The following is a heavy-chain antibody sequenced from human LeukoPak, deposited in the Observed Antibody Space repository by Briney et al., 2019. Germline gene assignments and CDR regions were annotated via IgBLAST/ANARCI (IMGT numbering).Heavy chain of an antibody. CDR1: GFTFSSYA. J-gene: IGHJ6*03. CDR3: VKFRGIQHYNYHMDV. Sequence: PGGSLRLSCAASGFTFSSYAVSWVRQAPGKGLEWVSGLTGSGGNTYYADSVKGRFTISRDNSKNTLSLQMNSLGAEDAAVYYCVKFRGIQHYNYHMDVWGKGTTVTVSS. V-gene: IGHV3-23*01. D-gene: IGHD3-10*01. CDR2: LTGSGGNT.